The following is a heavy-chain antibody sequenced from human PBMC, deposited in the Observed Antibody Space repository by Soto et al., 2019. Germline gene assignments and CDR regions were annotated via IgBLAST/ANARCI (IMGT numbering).Heavy chain of an antibody. D-gene: IGHD6-19*01. CDR3: ARETIIAVAGTGNWFDP. CDR2: IYYSGST. Sequence: QVQLQESGPGLVKPSQTLSLTCTVSGGSISSGGYYWSWIRQHPGKGLEWIGYIYYSGSTYYNPSLKSRVTISVDTSKNQCSLKLSSVTAADTAVYYCARETIIAVAGTGNWFDPWGQGTLVTVSS. V-gene: IGHV4-31*03. CDR1: GGSISSGGYY. J-gene: IGHJ5*02.